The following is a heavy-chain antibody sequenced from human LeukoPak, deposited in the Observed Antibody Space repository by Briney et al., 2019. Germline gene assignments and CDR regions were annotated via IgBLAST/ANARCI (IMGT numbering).Heavy chain of an antibody. CDR2: MNPNSGNT. D-gene: IGHD3-10*01. J-gene: IGHJ4*02. Sequence: ASVKVSCKASGYTFTSYDINWVRQATGQGLEWMGWMNPNSGNTGYAQKFQGRVTMTRDTSISTAYMELSRLSSDDTAVYYCARESIYGSYYFDYWGQGTLVTVSS. CDR3: ARESIYGSYYFDY. CDR1: GYTFTSYD. V-gene: IGHV1-8*01.